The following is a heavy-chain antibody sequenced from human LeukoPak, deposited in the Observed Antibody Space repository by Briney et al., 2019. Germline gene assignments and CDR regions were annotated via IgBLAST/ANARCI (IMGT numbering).Heavy chain of an antibody. CDR1: GFTFSSYA. Sequence: GGSLRLSCAASGFTFSSYAMSWVRQAPGKGLEWVSAISGSGGSTYYADSVKGRFTISRDNSKNTPYLQMNSLRAEDTAVYYCAKDRRAYSSSWYRNWGQGTLVTVSS. D-gene: IGHD6-13*01. V-gene: IGHV3-23*01. J-gene: IGHJ4*02. CDR3: AKDRRAYSSSWYRN. CDR2: ISGSGGST.